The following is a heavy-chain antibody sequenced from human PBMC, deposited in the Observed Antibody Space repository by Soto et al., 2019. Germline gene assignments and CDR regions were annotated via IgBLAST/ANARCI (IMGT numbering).Heavy chain of an antibody. D-gene: IGHD3-3*01. CDR3: VRDGEKNLRDWFDP. J-gene: IGHJ5*02. CDR2: IYATGST. V-gene: IGHV4-4*07. Sequence: SETLSLTCNVPGACLSGYYWSWIRQPPGKGLEWIGRIYATGSTDYNPSLKSRLTMSVDMPKKQFSLTLRSVTAADTAMYYCVRDGEKNLRDWFDPWGQGILVTV. CDR1: GACLSGYY.